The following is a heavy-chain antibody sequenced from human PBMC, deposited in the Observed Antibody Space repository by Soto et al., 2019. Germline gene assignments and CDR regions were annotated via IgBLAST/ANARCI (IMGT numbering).Heavy chain of an antibody. J-gene: IGHJ6*02. CDR1: GGTFSSYA. CDR3: ARDLEPARLTPGLYYYYYGMDV. V-gene: IGHV1-69*06. D-gene: IGHD1-1*01. Sequence: SVKVSCKASGGTFSSYAISWVRQAPGQGLEWMGGIIPIFGTANYAQKFQGRVTINADKSTSTAYMELSSLRSEDTAVYYCARDLEPARLTPGLYYYYYGMDVWGQGTTVTVSS. CDR2: IIPIFGTA.